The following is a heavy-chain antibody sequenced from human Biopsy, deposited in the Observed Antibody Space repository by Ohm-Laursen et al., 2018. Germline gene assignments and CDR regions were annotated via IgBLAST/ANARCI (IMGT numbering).Heavy chain of an antibody. J-gene: IGHJ4*02. D-gene: IGHD3-16*01. CDR2: INRDSDTA. CDR3: VKDRGGARASFHY. Sequence: SLRLSCAASGFIFDDYDMHWVRQAPGRGLGWVSRINRDSDTADYVDSVRGRFTISRDNARKTLFLQMNSLRPEDTALYYCVKDRGGARASFHYWGQGIRVAVSS. V-gene: IGHV3-9*01. CDR1: GFIFDDYD.